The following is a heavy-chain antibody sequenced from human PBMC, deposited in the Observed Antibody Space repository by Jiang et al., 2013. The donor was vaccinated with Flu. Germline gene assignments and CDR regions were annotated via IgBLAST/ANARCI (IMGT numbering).Heavy chain of an antibody. V-gene: IGHV1-69*04. CDR1: GGTFSSYT. J-gene: IGHJ5*02. CDR2: IIPILTLS. Sequence: SGAEVKKPGSSVRVSCKASGGTFSSYTISWVRQAPGQGLEWMGGIIPILTLSTYAQNFQGRLTITADKSTTTAYMELTSLRSEDTAVYYCARLPGHGDRNYEYFDPWGQGTLVTVSS. D-gene: IGHD1-14*01. CDR3: ARLPGHGDRNYEYFDP.